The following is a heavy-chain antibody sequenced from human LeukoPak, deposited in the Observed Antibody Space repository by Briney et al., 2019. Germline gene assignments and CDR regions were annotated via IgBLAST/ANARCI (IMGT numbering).Heavy chain of an antibody. J-gene: IGHJ4*02. CDR3: SRGLDSRKLGY. CDR2: IHPSGSL. CDR1: GASFSSGDQY. D-gene: IGHD3-22*01. Sequence: PSETLSLTCTVSGASFSSGDQYWNWLRQSPGKGLEWIGSIHPSGSLYNNPSLESRVTISIDTSKNKVSLNLNSVTAADTAVYFCSRGLDSRKLGYWGQGTLVTVSS. V-gene: IGHV4-31*03.